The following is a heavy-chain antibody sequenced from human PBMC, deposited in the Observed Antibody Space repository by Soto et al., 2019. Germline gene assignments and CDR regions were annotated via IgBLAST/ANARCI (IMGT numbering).Heavy chain of an antibody. CDR3: TREGISLVPSGIYFHN. Sequence: QVPLVESGGGVVQPGRSLRFSCVASGFTFSTYAMHWVHQAPGKALEWVALIWYDGSNKYYPDSVKSLFTISGYNSVTTLYSQMTSPRADDTGLYYCTREGISLVPSGIYFHNGCQGAPVSVSS. J-gene: IGHJ4*02. CDR1: GFTFSTYA. V-gene: IGHV3-33*01. D-gene: IGHD3-10*01. CDR2: IWYDGSNK.